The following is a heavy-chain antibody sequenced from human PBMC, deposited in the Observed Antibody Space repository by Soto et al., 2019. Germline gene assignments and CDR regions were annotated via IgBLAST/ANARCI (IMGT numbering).Heavy chain of an antibody. J-gene: IGHJ3*02. CDR3: ARLPLHIAAAGNDAFDI. CDR2: IDPSDSYT. Sequence: GASLKISCKGSGYSFTSYWISWVRQMPGEGLEWMGRIDPSDSYTNYSPSFQGHVTISADKSISTAYLQWSSLKASDTAMYYCARLPLHIAAAGNDAFDIWGQGTMVTVSS. V-gene: IGHV5-10-1*01. D-gene: IGHD6-13*01. CDR1: GYSFTSYW.